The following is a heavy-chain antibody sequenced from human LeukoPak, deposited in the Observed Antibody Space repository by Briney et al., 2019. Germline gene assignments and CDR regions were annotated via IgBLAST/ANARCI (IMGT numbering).Heavy chain of an antibody. CDR2: ISSSSSYI. D-gene: IGHD3-10*01. CDR3: ATTKVRGVNRNWFDP. CDR1: GFAFSTYW. J-gene: IGHJ5*02. Sequence: GGSLRLSCAASGFAFSTYWMHWVRQAPGKGLEWVSSISSSSSYIYYADSVKGRFTISRDNAKNSLYLQMNSLRAEDTAVYYCATTKVRGVNRNWFDPWGQGTLVTVSS. V-gene: IGHV3-21*01.